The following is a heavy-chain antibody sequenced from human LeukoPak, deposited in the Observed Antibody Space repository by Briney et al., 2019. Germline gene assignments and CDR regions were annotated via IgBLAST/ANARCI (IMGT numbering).Heavy chain of an antibody. CDR1: GFSVSINY. CDR2: ISSGGTT. CDR3: ARVVTFGYFDL. J-gene: IGHJ2*01. V-gene: IGHV3-66*01. Sequence: GGSLRLSCAASGFSVSINYMSWVRQAPGKGLEWVSVISSGGTTYYADSVKGRFTISRDNSKNTLYLQMGSLRAEDMAVYYCARVVTFGYFDLWGRGTLVTVSS.